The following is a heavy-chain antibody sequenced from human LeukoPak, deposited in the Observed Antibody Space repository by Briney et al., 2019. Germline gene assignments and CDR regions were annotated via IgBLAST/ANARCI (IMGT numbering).Heavy chain of an antibody. D-gene: IGHD2/OR15-2a*01. Sequence: SETLSLTCTVSGGSINNSSYFWGWIRQSPGKELEWIASIYYRGSTYYNPSLKSRVTIFLDTSESQVSLRLYSVTAADTAVYYCARHPNYFKWGSLYTDYYFDNWGQETLVTVSP. J-gene: IGHJ4*02. V-gene: IGHV4-39*01. CDR2: IYYRGST. CDR1: GGSINNSSYF. CDR3: ARHPNYFKWGSLYTDYYFDN.